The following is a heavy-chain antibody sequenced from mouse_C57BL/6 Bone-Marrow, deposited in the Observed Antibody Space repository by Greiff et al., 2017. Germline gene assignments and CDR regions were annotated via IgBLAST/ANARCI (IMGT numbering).Heavy chain of an antibody. J-gene: IGHJ2*01. Sequence: QVQLQQSGAELARPGASVKLSCKASGYTFTSYGISWVKQRTGQGLEWIGEIYPRSGNTYYNEKFKGKATLTADKSSSTAYMELRSLTSEDSAVYFCARGEVTTVVFGYWGQGTTLTVSS. V-gene: IGHV1-81*01. D-gene: IGHD2-2*01. CDR3: ARGEVTTVVFGY. CDR1: GYTFTSYG. CDR2: IYPRSGNT.